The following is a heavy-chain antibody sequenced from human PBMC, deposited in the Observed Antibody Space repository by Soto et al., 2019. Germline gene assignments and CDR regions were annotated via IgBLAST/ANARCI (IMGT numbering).Heavy chain of an antibody. D-gene: IGHD3-3*01. CDR3: KADDFWSGSHFDY. Sequence: ESGGGVVQPGRSLRLSCAASGFTFSSYGMHWVRQAPGKGLEWVAVISYDGSNKYYADSVKGRFTISRDNSKNTLYLQMNSLRAEDTAVYYCKADDFWSGSHFDYWGQGTLVTVSS. J-gene: IGHJ4*02. V-gene: IGHV3-30*03. CDR2: ISYDGSNK. CDR1: GFTFSSYG.